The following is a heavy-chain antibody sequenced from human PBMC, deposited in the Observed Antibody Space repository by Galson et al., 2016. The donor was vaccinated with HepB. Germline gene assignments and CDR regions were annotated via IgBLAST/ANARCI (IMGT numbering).Heavy chain of an antibody. CDR3: AHRPEGAIKGYCDDTNCYGGVFFDY. J-gene: IGHJ4*02. CDR2: LFWDDDK. CDR1: GFSLSTSGVS. Sequence: PALVKPTQTLTLTCTFSGFSLSTSGVSVGWIRQPPGKALEWLALLFWDDDKRYSPSLKSRLTITTDTSKNQVVLTLTNVDPVDTATYYCAHRPEGAIKGYCDDTNCYGGVFFDYWGQGILVTVSS. V-gene: IGHV2-5*02. D-gene: IGHD3-16*01.